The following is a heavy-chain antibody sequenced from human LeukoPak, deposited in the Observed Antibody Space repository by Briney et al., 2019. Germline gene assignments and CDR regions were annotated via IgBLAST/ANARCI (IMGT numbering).Heavy chain of an antibody. V-gene: IGHV4-34*01. D-gene: IGHD3-22*01. Sequence: PSETLSLTCAVYGGSFSGYYWSWIRKPPGKGLEWIGEINHSGSTNYNPSLKSRVTISVDTSKNQFSLKLSSVTAADTAVYYCARDYYDSSGYSRRLDYWGQGTLVTVSS. J-gene: IGHJ4*02. CDR3: ARDYYDSSGYSRRLDY. CDR2: INHSGST. CDR1: GGSFSGYY.